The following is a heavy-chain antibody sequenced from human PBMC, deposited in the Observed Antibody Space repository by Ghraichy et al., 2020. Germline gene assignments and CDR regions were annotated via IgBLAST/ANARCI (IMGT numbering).Heavy chain of an antibody. J-gene: IGHJ3*02. CDR1: GYTLTELS. CDR3: ATDLAHPLTTVTTSRRAFDI. Sequence: ASVKVSCKVSGYTLTELSMHWVRQAPGKGLEWMGGFDPEDGETIYAQKFQGRVTMTEDTSTDTAYMELSSLRSEDTAVYYCATDLAHPLTTVTTSRRAFDIWGQGTMVTVSS. CDR2: FDPEDGET. V-gene: IGHV1-24*01. D-gene: IGHD4-17*01.